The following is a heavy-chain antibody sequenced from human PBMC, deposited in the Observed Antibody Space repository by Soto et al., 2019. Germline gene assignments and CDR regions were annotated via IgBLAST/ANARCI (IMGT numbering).Heavy chain of an antibody. Sequence: EVQLLESGGGLVQPGGSLRLSCAASGFTFSSYAMSWVRQAPGKGLEWVSAISGSGGSTYYAVSVKGRFTISRDNSKNPLYLQMNSLGAEDTAVYYCASNQDEDIVVVVAANPVYWGQGTLVTVSS. V-gene: IGHV3-23*01. CDR2: ISGSGGST. J-gene: IGHJ4*02. D-gene: IGHD2-15*01. CDR3: ASNQDEDIVVVVAANPVY. CDR1: GFTFSSYA.